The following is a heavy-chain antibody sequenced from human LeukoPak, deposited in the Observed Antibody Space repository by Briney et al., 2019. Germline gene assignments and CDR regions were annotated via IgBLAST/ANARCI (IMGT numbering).Heavy chain of an antibody. D-gene: IGHD3-16*01. CDR3: ASTLGFYGPYALDY. J-gene: IGHJ4*02. V-gene: IGHV3-53*01. CDR2: IYSGGST. CDR1: GFTGSSNH. Sequence: AGSLRLSCAASGFTGSSNHMTWVRQAPGKGLEWISVIYSGGSTYYADSVKGRFTISRDNSKNTLYLQMNSLRAEDTAVYYCASTLGFYGPYALDYWGQGTLVSVSS.